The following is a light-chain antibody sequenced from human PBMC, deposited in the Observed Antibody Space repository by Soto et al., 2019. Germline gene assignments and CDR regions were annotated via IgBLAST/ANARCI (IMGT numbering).Light chain of an antibody. CDR3: QVWDIMTDNYV. J-gene: IGLJ1*01. CDR1: SSNIGAGYD. CDR2: GNS. V-gene: IGLV1-40*01. Sequence: QSVLTQPPSVSGAPGQRVTISCTGSSSNIGAGYDVHWYQQLPGTAPKLLIYGNSNRPSGVPDRFSGSKSGNTATLTISRVEAGDEADYYCQVWDIMTDNYVFGSGTKLTVL.